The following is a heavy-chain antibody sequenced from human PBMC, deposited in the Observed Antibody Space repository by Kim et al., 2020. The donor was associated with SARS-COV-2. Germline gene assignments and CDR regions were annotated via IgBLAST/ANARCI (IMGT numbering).Heavy chain of an antibody. J-gene: IGHJ4*02. Sequence: GGSLRLSCSASGFTFSMYSMGWVRQAPGMGLEYVSAISSNGGSTHYTDSVKGRFTISRDSSKNTVYLQMTSLRVEDTALYYCVQNWNSDNWGQGTLVTVSS. CDR2: ISSNGGST. D-gene: IGHD1-1*01. CDR1: GFTFSMYS. V-gene: IGHV3-64D*06. CDR3: VQNWNSDN.